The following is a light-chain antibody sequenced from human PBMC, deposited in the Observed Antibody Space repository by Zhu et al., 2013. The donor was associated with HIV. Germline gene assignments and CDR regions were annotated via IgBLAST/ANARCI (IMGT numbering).Light chain of an antibody. Sequence: EIVMTQSPTTLSVSPGERATLSCRASQSVNSNLAWYQQKPGQAPRLLISGASTRATGIPASFSGSGSGTEFTLTISSLQSEDSAVYYCQQYYNWPLTFGGGTKVEIK. CDR2: GAS. V-gene: IGKV3-15*01. CDR1: QSVNSN. CDR3: QQYYNWPLT. J-gene: IGKJ4*01.